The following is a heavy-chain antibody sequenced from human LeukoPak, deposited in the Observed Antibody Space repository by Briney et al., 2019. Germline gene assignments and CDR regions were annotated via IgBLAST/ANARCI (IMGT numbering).Heavy chain of an antibody. Sequence: SETLSLTCTVSGGSISSYYWSWIRQPPGKGLEWIGYIYYSGSTNYNPSLKSRVTISVDTSKNQFSLKVSSVTAADTAVCYCGRDSSDGPTFEIWGQGTMVTVSS. CDR3: GRDSSDGPTFEI. V-gene: IGHV4-59*12. CDR2: IYYSGST. CDR1: GGSISSYY. J-gene: IGHJ3*02.